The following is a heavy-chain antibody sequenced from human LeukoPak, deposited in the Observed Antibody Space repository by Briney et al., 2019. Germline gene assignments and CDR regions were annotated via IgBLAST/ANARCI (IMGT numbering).Heavy chain of an antibody. CDR3: ARAGGYYFDY. D-gene: IGHD1-26*01. CDR2: INHSGST. CDR1: GGSFSGYY. V-gene: IGHV4-34*01. J-gene: IGHJ4*02. Sequence: SETLSLTCAVYGGSFSGYYWSWIRQPPGKGLEWIGEINHSGSTNYNPSLKSRVTISVDTSKNQFSPKLSSVTAADTAVYYCARAGGYYFDYWGQGTLVTVSS.